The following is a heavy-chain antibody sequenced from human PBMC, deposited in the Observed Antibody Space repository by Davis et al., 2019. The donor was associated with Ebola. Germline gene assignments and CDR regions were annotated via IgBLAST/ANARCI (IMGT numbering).Heavy chain of an antibody. Sequence: GESLKISCAASGFTFSSYAMSWVRQAPGKGLEWVSAISGSGGSTYYADSVKGRFTISRDNAKNSLYLQMNSLRAEDTAVYYCARDHYYYDSSGYYHDFDYWGQGTLVTVSS. CDR1: GFTFSSYA. CDR2: ISGSGGST. D-gene: IGHD3-22*01. J-gene: IGHJ4*02. V-gene: IGHV3-23*01. CDR3: ARDHYYYDSSGYYHDFDY.